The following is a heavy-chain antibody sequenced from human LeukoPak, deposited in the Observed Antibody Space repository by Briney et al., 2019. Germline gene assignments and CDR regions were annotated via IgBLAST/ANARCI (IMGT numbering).Heavy chain of an antibody. D-gene: IGHD5-24*01. J-gene: IGHJ3*02. CDR2: ISAYNGDT. Sequence: ASVKVSCKASGYTFTNYNILWVRQAPGQGLEWMGWISAYNGDTNYAQNFQGRVTMTTDTSTSTAYMELKSLRSDDTAVYYCARLSGDGYNSSPDIWGQGTMVTVSS. CDR3: ARLSGDGYNSSPDI. CDR1: GYTFTNYN. V-gene: IGHV1-18*01.